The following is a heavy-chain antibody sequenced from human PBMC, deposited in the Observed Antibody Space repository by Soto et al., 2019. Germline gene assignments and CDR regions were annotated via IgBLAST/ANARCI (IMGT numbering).Heavy chain of an antibody. V-gene: IGHV3-23*01. CDR2: IIATGGT. CDR3: ARTDKFTSQSSGWANRFDC. D-gene: IGHD6-19*01. J-gene: IGHJ4*02. Sequence: EVQLLESGGGLVQPGGPLRLACAAAGFTFTSYAMTWVRQAPGRGLEWVSTIIATGGTFYGDTVKGRFTISRDNSRSTLYLQMNSLRADDAAIYYCARTDKFTSQSSGWANRFDCLGQGTLVTVSS. CDR1: GFTFTSYA.